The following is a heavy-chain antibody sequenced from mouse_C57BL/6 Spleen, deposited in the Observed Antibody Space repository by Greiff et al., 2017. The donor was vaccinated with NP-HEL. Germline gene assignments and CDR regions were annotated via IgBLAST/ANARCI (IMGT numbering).Heavy chain of an antibody. J-gene: IGHJ2*01. Sequence: VQLQQSGAELVRPGASVTLSCKASGYTFTDYEMHWVKQTPVHGLEWIGAIDPETGGTAYNQKFKGKAILTADKSSSTAYMELRSLTSEDSAVYYWTRPRVYYGDFNYWGQGTTLTVSS. D-gene: IGHD1-1*01. V-gene: IGHV1-15*01. CDR1: GYTFTDYE. CDR3: TRPRVYYGDFNY. CDR2: IDPETGGT.